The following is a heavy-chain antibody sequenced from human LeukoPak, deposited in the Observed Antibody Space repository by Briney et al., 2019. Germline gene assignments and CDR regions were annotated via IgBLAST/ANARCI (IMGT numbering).Heavy chain of an antibody. CDR3: ARDEGGRGGSYFYY. CDR2: VNAGNGNT. J-gene: IGHJ4*02. CDR1: GYTSTTDA. Sequence: ASVKVSCKASGYTSTTDAMHWVRQAPGQRPEWMGWVNAGNGNTKYSERFQGRVTITGDTSASTAYMELNSLTSEDTAVYYCARDEGGRGGSYFYYWGQGTLVTVSS. D-gene: IGHD1-26*01. V-gene: IGHV1-3*01.